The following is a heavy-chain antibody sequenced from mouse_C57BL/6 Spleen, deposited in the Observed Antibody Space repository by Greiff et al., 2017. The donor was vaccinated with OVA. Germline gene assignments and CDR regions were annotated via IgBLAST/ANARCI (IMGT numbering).Heavy chain of an antibody. CDR3: ARGSSYAYAMDY. J-gene: IGHJ4*01. CDR2: IDPSDSYT. V-gene: IGHV1-50*01. D-gene: IGHD1-1*01. CDR1: GYTFTSYW. Sequence: QVQLQQPGAELVKPGASVKLSCKASGYTFTSYWMQWVKQRPGQGLEWIGEIDPSDSYTNYNQKFKGKATLTVDTSSSTAYMQLSSLTSEDSAVYYGARGSSYAYAMDYWGQGTSVTVSS.